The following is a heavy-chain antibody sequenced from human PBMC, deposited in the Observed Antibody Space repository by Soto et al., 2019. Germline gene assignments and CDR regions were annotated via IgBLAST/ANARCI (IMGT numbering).Heavy chain of an antibody. V-gene: IGHV3-13*01. J-gene: IGHJ6*02. CDR3: ARAYTGRLPRRADYYYAMDV. D-gene: IGHD2-2*02. Sequence: PSGSLRLSCAACGLTFSSYSMNWVRQVPGKGLEWVSDIGAGRDTYYLGSVKGRFTISRETAKNSVYLQMNDLRAGDSAVYYCARAYTGRLPRRADYYYAMDVWGQGTTVTVSS. CDR1: GLTFSSYS. CDR2: IGAGRDT.